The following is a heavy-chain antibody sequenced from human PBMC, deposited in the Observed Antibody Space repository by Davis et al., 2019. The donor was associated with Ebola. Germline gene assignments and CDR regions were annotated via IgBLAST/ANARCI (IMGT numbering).Heavy chain of an antibody. CDR2: INGDASTT. CDR3: VRDPALVVTGGGWFFGL. Sequence: GESLKISCAASGFTFSGYWMHWVRHAPGKGLVWVSRINGDASTTNYADSVKGRFTISRDNARNTLYLQMNRLTVEDTAVYYCVRDPALVVTGGGWFFGLWGRGTLVTVSS. J-gene: IGHJ2*01. D-gene: IGHD2-21*02. CDR1: GFTFSGYW. V-gene: IGHV3-74*01.